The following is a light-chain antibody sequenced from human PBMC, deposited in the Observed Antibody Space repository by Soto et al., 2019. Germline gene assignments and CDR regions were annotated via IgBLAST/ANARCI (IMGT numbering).Light chain of an antibody. J-gene: IGKJ2*01. Sequence: DIQMTQSPSSVSASVGDRVTITCRASQDISNWLAWYQQKPGKAPRLLIYAASSLQTGVPSRFSGSGSGTEFTLTITSLQPEDYATYYCQQGNSFPRTFGQGTKLRSN. CDR2: AAS. V-gene: IGKV1D-12*01. CDR3: QQGNSFPRT. CDR1: QDISNW.